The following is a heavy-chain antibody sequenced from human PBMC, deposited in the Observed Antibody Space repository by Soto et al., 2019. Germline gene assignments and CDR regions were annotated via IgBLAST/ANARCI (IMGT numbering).Heavy chain of an antibody. D-gene: IGHD1-1*01. CDR2: ISWNSGSI. J-gene: IGHJ3*02. Sequence: GGSLRLSCAASGFTFDDYAMHWVRQAPGKGLEWVSGISWNSGSIGYADSVKGRFTISRDNAKNSLYLQMNSLRAEDTALYYCAKDTATTFYDAFDIWGQGTMVTVSS. CDR1: GFTFDDYA. CDR3: AKDTATTFYDAFDI. V-gene: IGHV3-9*01.